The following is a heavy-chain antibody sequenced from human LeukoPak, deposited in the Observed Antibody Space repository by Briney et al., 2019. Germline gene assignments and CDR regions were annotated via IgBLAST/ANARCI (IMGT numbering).Heavy chain of an antibody. J-gene: IGHJ5*02. V-gene: IGHV4-39*01. CDR1: GGSISSSSYY. D-gene: IGHD3-22*01. CDR2: INHSGST. CDR3: ARHRSGSGYYGGWFDP. Sequence: SETLSLTCTVSGGSISSSSYYWGWIRQPPGKGLEWIGEINHSGSTNYNPSLKSRVTISVDTSKNQFSLKLSSVTAADTAVYYCARHRSGSGYYGGWFDPWGQGTLVTVSS.